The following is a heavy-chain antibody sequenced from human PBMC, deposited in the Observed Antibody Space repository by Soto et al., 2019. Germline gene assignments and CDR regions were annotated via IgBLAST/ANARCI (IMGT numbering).Heavy chain of an antibody. J-gene: IGHJ4*02. CDR2: IFYSGRT. V-gene: IGHV4-31*03. CDR3: ATSNGSAGYTY. D-gene: IGHD2-15*01. CDR1: GGSISSTSYY. Sequence: PSETLALTCTVSGGSISSTSYYWSWIRQHPGKGLEWIGYIFYSGRTYYNPSLKSRITISVDTSKNRFSLNLSSVTAADPAVYYWATSNGSAGYTYWDQGPQVTVSS.